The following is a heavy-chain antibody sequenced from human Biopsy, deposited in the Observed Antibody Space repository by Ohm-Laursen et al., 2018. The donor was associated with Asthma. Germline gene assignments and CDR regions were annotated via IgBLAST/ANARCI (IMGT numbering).Heavy chain of an antibody. J-gene: IGHJ5*01. CDR1: GGSLSSGPYY. D-gene: IGHD2-8*01. Sequence: SQTLSLTCLVSGGSLSSGPYYWSWVRQHPGKGLEWIGYINYSGSTFYSPSLESRVTVSVDTSKNQFSLKLSSVTAADTAVYYCARDLSGYCTSSACYGFDSWGQGTLVTVSS. V-gene: IGHV4-31*03. CDR3: ARDLSGYCTSSACYGFDS. CDR2: INYSGST.